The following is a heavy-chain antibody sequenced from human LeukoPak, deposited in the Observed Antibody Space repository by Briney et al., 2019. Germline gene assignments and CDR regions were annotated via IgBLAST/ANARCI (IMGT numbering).Heavy chain of an antibody. CDR1: GFTFSSYW. V-gene: IGHV3-74*01. Sequence: PGGSLRLSCAASGFTFSSYWMHWVRQAPGEGLVWVSRINSDGSSTSYADSVKGRFTISRDNAKNTLYLQMNSLRAEDTAVYYCARDRDYYDSLYYFDYWGQGTLVTVSS. CDR2: INSDGSST. CDR3: ARDRDYYDSLYYFDY. J-gene: IGHJ4*02. D-gene: IGHD3-22*01.